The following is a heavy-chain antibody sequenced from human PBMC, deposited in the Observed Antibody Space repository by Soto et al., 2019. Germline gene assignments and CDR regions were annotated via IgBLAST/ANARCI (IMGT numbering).Heavy chain of an antibody. CDR2: ISWNSGSI. Sequence: EVQLVESGGGLVQPGRSLRLSCAASGFTFDDYAMHWVRQAPGKGLEWVSGISWNSGSIGYADSVKGRFAISRDNAKNSLYLQMNSLRAEDTALYYCAKDSSIFAVGIGILDYWGQGTLVTVSS. D-gene: IGHD3-9*01. J-gene: IGHJ4*02. CDR3: AKDSSIFAVGIGILDY. V-gene: IGHV3-9*01. CDR1: GFTFDDYA.